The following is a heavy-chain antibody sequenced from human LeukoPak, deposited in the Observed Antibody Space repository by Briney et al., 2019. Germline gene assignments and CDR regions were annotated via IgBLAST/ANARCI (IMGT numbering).Heavy chain of an antibody. Sequence: PGRSLRLSCAASGFTFSSYGMHWVRQAPGKGLEWVAVIWYDGSNKYYADSVKGRFTISRDNSKNTLYLQMNSLRAEDTAVYYCAKLRPPLLWEEDGMDVWGQGTTVTVSS. J-gene: IGHJ6*02. CDR3: AKLRPPLLWEEDGMDV. CDR1: GFTFSSYG. CDR2: IWYDGSNK. V-gene: IGHV3-33*06. D-gene: IGHD3-10*01.